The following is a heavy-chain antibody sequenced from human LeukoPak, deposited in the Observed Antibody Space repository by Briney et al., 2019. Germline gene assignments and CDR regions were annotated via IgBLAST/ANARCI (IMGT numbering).Heavy chain of an antibody. V-gene: IGHV3-48*03. CDR2: ISSSGSTI. CDR3: ARDERTAVAGFDY. D-gene: IGHD6-19*01. CDR1: GFTFSSYD. Sequence: QPGGSLRLSCAASGFTFSSYDMNWVRQAPGKGLEWVSYISSSGSTIYYADSVKGRFTISRDNAKSSLYLQMNSLRAEDTALYYCARDERTAVAGFDYWGQGTLVTVSS. J-gene: IGHJ4*02.